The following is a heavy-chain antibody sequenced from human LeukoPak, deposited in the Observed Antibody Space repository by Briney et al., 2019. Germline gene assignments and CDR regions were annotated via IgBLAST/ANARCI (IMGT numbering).Heavy chain of an antibody. Sequence: SGPTLVNPTQTLTLSCTFSGFSLSTSGVGVGWIRQPPGKALEWLALIYWDDDKRYSPSLKSRLTITKDTSKNQVVLTMTNMDPVDTATYYCAHSNSHTSGYDSKFDYWGQGTLVTVSS. CDR2: IYWDDDK. CDR1: GFSLSTSGVG. CDR3: AHSNSHTSGYDSKFDY. D-gene: IGHD5-12*01. J-gene: IGHJ4*02. V-gene: IGHV2-5*02.